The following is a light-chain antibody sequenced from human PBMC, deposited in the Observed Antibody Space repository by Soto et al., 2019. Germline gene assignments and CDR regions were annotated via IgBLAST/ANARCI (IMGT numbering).Light chain of an antibody. J-gene: IGLJ3*02. CDR1: NSDLGNYKY. CDR3: SSYTTTITV. CDR2: EVT. Sequence: QSALTQPASVSGSPGQSVTIPYTGTNSDLGNYKYVSWYQQYPGKPPQLLIYEVTNRPLGVSNRFSGSKSGNTASLTISGLQAEDEADYYCSSYTTTITVFGGGTKVTVL. V-gene: IGLV2-14*01.